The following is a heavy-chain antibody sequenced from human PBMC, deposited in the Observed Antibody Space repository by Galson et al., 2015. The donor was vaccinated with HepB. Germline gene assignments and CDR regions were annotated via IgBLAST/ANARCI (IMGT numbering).Heavy chain of an antibody. CDR2: ISYDGNNK. V-gene: IGHV3-30-3*01. CDR1: GFSFRNYA. CDR3: ARESSSGYYFDY. J-gene: IGHJ4*02. Sequence: SLRLSCAASGFSFRNYAMHWVRQAPGKGLEWVAVISYDGNNKYYADSVKGRFTISRDNSKNTLYMQMNSVRAEDTAMYYCARESSSGYYFDYWGQGALVTVSS. D-gene: IGHD6-19*01.